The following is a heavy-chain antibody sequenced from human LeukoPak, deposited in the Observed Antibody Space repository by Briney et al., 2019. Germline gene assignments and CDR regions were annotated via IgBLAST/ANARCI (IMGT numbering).Heavy chain of an antibody. CDR1: GGTFSSYA. CDR2: ISPIFGTA. J-gene: IGHJ6*03. V-gene: IGHV1-69*06. Sequence: ASVKVSCKASGGTFSSYAISWVRQAPGQGLEWMGGISPIFGTANYAQKFQGRVTITADKSTSTAYMELSSLRAEDTAVYCCARTVRPGYMDVWGKGTRVSVS. CDR3: ARTVRPGYMDV. D-gene: IGHD4-17*01.